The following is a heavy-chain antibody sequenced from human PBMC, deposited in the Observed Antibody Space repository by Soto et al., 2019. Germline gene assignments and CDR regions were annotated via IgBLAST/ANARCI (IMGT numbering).Heavy chain of an antibody. J-gene: IGHJ5*02. Sequence: SETLSLTCSVSGASVTGYYWSWIRRPPGKGLEWIGYIYYRGGTNYNPSLRSRVTISVDTSKNQFSLNLTSVTAADTAVYYCARDPVGGSGTGWFDPWDQGTLVTVSS. D-gene: IGHD3-10*01. CDR3: ARDPVGGSGTGWFDP. CDR1: GASVTGYY. CDR2: IYYRGGT. V-gene: IGHV4-59*02.